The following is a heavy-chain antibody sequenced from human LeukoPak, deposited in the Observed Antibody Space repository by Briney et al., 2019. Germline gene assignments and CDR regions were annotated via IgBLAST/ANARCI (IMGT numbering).Heavy chain of an antibody. CDR1: GGSFSGYY. D-gene: IGHD3-3*01. CDR3: ARHSTFFGVVIIKGRVRGPFDY. Sequence: TSETLSLTCAVYGGSFSGYYWSWIRQPPGKGLEWIGEINHSGSTNYNPSLKSRVTISVDTSKNQFSLKLSSVTAADTAVYYCARHSTFFGVVIIKGRVRGPFDYWGQGTLVTVSS. CDR2: INHSGST. J-gene: IGHJ4*02. V-gene: IGHV4-34*01.